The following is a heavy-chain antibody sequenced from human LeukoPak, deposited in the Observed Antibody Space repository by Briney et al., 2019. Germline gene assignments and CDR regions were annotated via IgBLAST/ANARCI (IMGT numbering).Heavy chain of an antibody. CDR1: GYTFTGYY. V-gene: IGHV1-2*02. J-gene: IGHJ4*02. CDR2: INPNSGGT. CDR3: ARDYYDSSGYYYYFDY. D-gene: IGHD3-22*01. Sequence: ASVKVSCKASGYTFTGYYMHWLRQAPGQGLEWMGGINPNSGGTNYAQKFQGRVTMTRDTSTSTVYMELSSLRSEDTAVYYCARDYYDSSGYYYYFDYWGQGTLVTVSS.